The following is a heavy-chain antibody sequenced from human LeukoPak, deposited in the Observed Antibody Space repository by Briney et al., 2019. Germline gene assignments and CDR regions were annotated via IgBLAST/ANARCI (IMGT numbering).Heavy chain of an antibody. J-gene: IGHJ6*03. CDR3: TTEVLRFLEWFEADYYYYYMDV. D-gene: IGHD3-3*01. CDR1: GFTFSNAW. V-gene: IGHV3-15*01. CDR2: IKSKTDGGTT. Sequence: GGSLRLSCAASGFTFSNAWMSWVRQAPGKGLEWVGRIKSKTDGGTTDCAAPVKGRFTISRDDSKNTLYLQMNSLKTEDTAVYYCTTEVLRFLEWFEADYYYYYMDVWGKGTTVTVSS.